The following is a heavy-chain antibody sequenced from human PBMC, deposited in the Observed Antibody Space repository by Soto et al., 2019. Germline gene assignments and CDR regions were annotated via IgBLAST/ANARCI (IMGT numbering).Heavy chain of an antibody. J-gene: IGHJ6*02. CDR3: ARDKDRQQLGGNYYYGMDV. CDR1: GGTFRTSA. V-gene: IGHV1-69*13. Sequence: SVKVSCKTSGGTFRTSAISWVRQAPGQGLEWMGGIMPVFPTPDYAQKFQGRVTITADESTSTAYMELSSLRSEDTAVYYCARDKDRQQLGGNYYYGMDVWGQGTTVTVSS. D-gene: IGHD3-3*02. CDR2: IMPVFPTP.